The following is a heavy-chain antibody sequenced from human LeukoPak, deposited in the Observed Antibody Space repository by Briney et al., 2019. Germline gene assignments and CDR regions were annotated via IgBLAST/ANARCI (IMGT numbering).Heavy chain of an antibody. V-gene: IGHV4-31*03. CDR1: GGSISSGGYH. CDR2: IYYSGST. CDR3: ARGSSHYYMDV. Sequence: SETLSLTCTVSGGSISSGGYHWSWIRQHPGKGLEWIGYIYYSGSTYYNPSLKSRVTISVDTSKNQFSLKLSSVTAADTAVYYCARGSSHYYMDVWGKGTTVTVSS. D-gene: IGHD2-2*01. J-gene: IGHJ6*03.